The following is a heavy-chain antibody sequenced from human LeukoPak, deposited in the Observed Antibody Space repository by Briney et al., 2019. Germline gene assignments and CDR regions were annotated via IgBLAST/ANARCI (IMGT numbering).Heavy chain of an antibody. V-gene: IGHV3-21*01. CDR3: AGGYSTESDYPDY. J-gene: IGHJ4*02. Sequence: GGSLRLSCAASGFTFSNYNINWVRQAPGKRLEWVSSISTGSSDLYYADSVEGRFTISRDDAKNSLYLQMNSLRAEDTAVYYCAGGYSTESDYPDYWGQGTLVTVSS. CDR2: ISTGSSDL. D-gene: IGHD4-11*01. CDR1: GFTFSNYN.